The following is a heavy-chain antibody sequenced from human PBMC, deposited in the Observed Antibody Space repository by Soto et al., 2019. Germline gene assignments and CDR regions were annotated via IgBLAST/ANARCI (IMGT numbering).Heavy chain of an antibody. Sequence: KPSETLSLTCAVSGGSISSGGYSWSWIRQPPGKGLEWIGYIYHSGSTYYNPSLKSRVTISVDRSKNQFSLKLSSVTAADTAVYYCARVEQGYSLASWFDPWGQGTLVTVSS. J-gene: IGHJ5*02. D-gene: IGHD6-13*01. CDR1: GGSISSGGYS. CDR2: IYHSGST. V-gene: IGHV4-30-2*01. CDR3: ARVEQGYSLASWFDP.